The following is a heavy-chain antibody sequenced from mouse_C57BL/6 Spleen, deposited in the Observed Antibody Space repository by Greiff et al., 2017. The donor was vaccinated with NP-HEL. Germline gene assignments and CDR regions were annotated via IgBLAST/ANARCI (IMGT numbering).Heavy chain of an antibody. CDR2: IYPRSGNT. J-gene: IGHJ4*01. Sequence: QVQLQQSGAELARPGASVKLSCKASGYTFTSYGISWVKQRTGQGLEWIGEIYPRSGNTYYNEKFKGKATLTADKSSSTAYMELRSLTSEDSAVYFCARKGGTTVDAMDYWGQGTSVTVSS. CDR3: ARKGGTTVDAMDY. V-gene: IGHV1-81*01. D-gene: IGHD1-1*01. CDR1: GYTFTSYG.